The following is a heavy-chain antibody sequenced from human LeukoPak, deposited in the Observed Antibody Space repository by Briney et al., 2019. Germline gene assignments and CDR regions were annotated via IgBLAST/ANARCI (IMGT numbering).Heavy chain of an antibody. CDR2: INPNSGGT. CDR3: ARAYGSGTYGGRY. D-gene: IGHD3-10*01. Sequence: ASVKVSCKASGYSFTAYYIHWVRQAPGQGLEWMGWINPNSGGTNYAQQFQGRVTMTRDTSISTAYMELSRLTSDDTAVYYCARAYGSGTYGGRYWGQGTLVTVSS. CDR1: GYSFTAYY. V-gene: IGHV1-2*02. J-gene: IGHJ4*02.